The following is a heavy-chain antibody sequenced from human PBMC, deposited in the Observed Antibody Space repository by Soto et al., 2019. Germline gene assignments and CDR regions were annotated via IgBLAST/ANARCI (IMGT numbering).Heavy chain of an antibody. J-gene: IGHJ4*02. V-gene: IGHV3-30*02. D-gene: IGHD3-22*01. CDR2: IWYDGTNK. CDR1: GFMFTNHG. Sequence: GGSLRLSCAASGFMFTNHGMHWVRQAPGKGLEWVAVIWYDGTNKYYADSVKGRFTISRDNSKNTLYLQMNSLRAEDTAVYYCAKDTYFYDTSGYYIFDYWGQGTLVTVSS. CDR3: AKDTYFYDTSGYYIFDY.